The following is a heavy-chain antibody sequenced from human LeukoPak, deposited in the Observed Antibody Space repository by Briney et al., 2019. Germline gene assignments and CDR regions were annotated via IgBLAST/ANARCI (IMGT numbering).Heavy chain of an antibody. CDR1: GYTFTNYG. J-gene: IGHJ4*02. CDR3: TRTVLDCKNGVCYDY. Sequence: GASVKVSCKTSGYTFTNYGISWVRQAPGQGLEWMGWISPYNGNAINAQKLQGRVTVTTDTTTSTAYMELRSLRSDDTAVYYCTRTVLDCKNGVCYDYWGQRTLVTVSS. V-gene: IGHV1-18*01. CDR2: ISPYNGNA. D-gene: IGHD2-8*01.